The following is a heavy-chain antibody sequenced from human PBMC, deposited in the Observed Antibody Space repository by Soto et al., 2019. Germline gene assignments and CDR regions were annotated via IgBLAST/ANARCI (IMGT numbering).Heavy chain of an antibody. V-gene: IGHV1-69*13. CDR3: ARELREAAAGWFDP. CDR2: IIPIFGTA. CDR1: GGTFSSYA. J-gene: IGHJ5*02. D-gene: IGHD6-13*01. Sequence: SVKVSCKASGGTFSSYAISWVRQAPGQGLEWMGGIIPIFGTANYTQKFQGRVTITADESTSTAYMELSSLRSEDTAVYYCARELREAAAGWFDPWGQGTLVTVSS.